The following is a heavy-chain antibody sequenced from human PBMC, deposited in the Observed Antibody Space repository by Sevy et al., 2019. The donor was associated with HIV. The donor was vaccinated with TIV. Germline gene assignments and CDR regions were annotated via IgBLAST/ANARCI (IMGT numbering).Heavy chain of an antibody. V-gene: IGHV3-7*01. CDR1: GFSINSYW. D-gene: IGHD6-13*01. CDR2: VKQDGSVK. J-gene: IGHJ4*02. CDR3: VRAIAAHDSF. Sequence: GGSLRLSCAASGFSINSYWMSWVRQTPGKGLEWVANVKQDGSVKYNVDSVMGRFTISRDNVRNLVYLQMNSLRVEDTALYYCVRAIAAHDSFWGQGTLVTVSS.